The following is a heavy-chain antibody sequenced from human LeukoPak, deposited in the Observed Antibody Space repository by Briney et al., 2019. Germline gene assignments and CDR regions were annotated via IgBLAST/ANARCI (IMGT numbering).Heavy chain of an antibody. CDR1: GFIFSNYW. J-gene: IGHJ4*02. D-gene: IGHD6-19*01. Sequence: GGSLRLSCAASGFIFSNYWMNWVRQVRGKGLMWVSRMNSDGSSRTYADSVKGRFTISRDNAKNSLYLQMNSLRAEDTAVYYCARDKVAVAGTFDYWGQGTLVTVSS. CDR2: MNSDGSSR. CDR3: ARDKVAVAGTFDY. V-gene: IGHV3-74*01.